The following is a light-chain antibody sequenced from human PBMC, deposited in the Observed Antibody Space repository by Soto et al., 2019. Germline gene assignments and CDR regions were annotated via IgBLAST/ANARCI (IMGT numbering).Light chain of an antibody. Sequence: DIQMTQSPSSLSASVGDRVTITCRASQGISNYLAWYQQKPGKVPKLLIYAASTLQSGVPSRFSGSGSGTDFTLTSSSLQPEDVATYCWEKYSWALGTFGQGTKVEIK. V-gene: IGKV1-27*01. CDR3: EKYSWALGT. CDR1: QGISNY. CDR2: AAS. J-gene: IGKJ1*01.